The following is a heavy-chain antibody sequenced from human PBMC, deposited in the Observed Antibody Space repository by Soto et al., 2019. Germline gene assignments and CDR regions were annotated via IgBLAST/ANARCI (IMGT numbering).Heavy chain of an antibody. CDR3: ARKASSSSWHPWDY. CDR2: INHSGST. V-gene: IGHV4-34*01. Sequence: SETMYLTCTVSGGSFSGYYWSWIRQPPGKGLEWIGEINHSGSTNYNPSLKSRVTISVDTSKNQFSLKLSSVTAADTAVYYCARKASSSSWHPWDYWGQGTLVTVSS. CDR1: GGSFSGYY. D-gene: IGHD6-13*01. J-gene: IGHJ4*02.